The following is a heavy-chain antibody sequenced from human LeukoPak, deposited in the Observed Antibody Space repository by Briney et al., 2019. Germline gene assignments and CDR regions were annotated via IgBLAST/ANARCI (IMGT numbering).Heavy chain of an antibody. CDR1: GVSISSYY. D-gene: IGHD1-26*01. CDR2: IYYSGST. V-gene: IGHV4-59*01. J-gene: IGHJ6*02. CDR3: ARDSLVGATRGFFDYGMDV. Sequence: SETLSLTCTVSGVSISSYYWSWLRQPPGKGLEWIGYIYYSGSTNYNPSLKSRVTISVDTSKNQFSLKLSSVTAADTAVYYCARDSLVGATRGFFDYGMDVWGQGTTVTVSS.